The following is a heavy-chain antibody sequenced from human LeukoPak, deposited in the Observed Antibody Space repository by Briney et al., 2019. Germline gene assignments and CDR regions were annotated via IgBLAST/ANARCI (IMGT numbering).Heavy chain of an antibody. D-gene: IGHD1-26*01. CDR1: GSTFSSFA. Sequence: AGGSLRLSCAASGSTFSSFAMSWVRQAPGRGLEWVSAMSGSGDNTYYADPVKGRFTVSRDNSKNTLYLQMDSLRAEDTAVYYCARDVGGSLDYWGQGTLVTVSS. V-gene: IGHV3-23*01. J-gene: IGHJ4*02. CDR2: MSGSGDNT. CDR3: ARDVGGSLDY.